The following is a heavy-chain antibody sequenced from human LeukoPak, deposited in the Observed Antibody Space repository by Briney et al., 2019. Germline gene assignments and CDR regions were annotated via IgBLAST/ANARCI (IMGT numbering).Heavy chain of an antibody. Sequence: KPSETLSLTCTVSGASISSNTYYWVWIRQPPGKGLQWIGSIYYTGSTYYNPSLESRVTMSTDTSKNQFSLKLSSVTAADTAVYYCARVTIFGAGMNYWSQGTLVTVSS. CDR3: ARVTIFGAGMNY. V-gene: IGHV4-39*01. D-gene: IGHD3-3*01. CDR1: GASISSNTYY. J-gene: IGHJ4*02. CDR2: IYYTGST.